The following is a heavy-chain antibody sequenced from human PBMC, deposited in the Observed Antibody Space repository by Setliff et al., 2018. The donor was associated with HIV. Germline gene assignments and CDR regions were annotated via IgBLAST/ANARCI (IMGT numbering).Heavy chain of an antibody. D-gene: IGHD3-10*01. Sequence: SETLSLTCTVSGGSISSDNYYWSWIRQPAGKGLEWIGRMYTSGSTNYNPSPKSRVTISVDTSKKQFSLKLNSVTAADTAVYYCARTLSTMVKTDGYYDYYYMDVWGKGTTVTVSS. CDR2: MYTSGST. CDR1: GGSISSDNYY. CDR3: ARTLSTMVKTDGYYDYYYMDV. V-gene: IGHV4-61*02. J-gene: IGHJ6*03.